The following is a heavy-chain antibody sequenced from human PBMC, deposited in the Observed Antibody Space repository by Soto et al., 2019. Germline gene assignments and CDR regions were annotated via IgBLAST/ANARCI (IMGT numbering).Heavy chain of an antibody. J-gene: IGHJ4*02. D-gene: IGHD3-10*01. CDR2: VFHSGDT. CDR1: GGSISVRNW. V-gene: IGHV4-4*02. CDR3: ARLIYDSRITDFYFDF. Sequence: SETLSLTCVVSGGSISVRNWWICVRQAPGKGLEWIGEVFHSGDTTYTPSLRSRVTISVDKSKNQFSLKLNSVTAADTAVYYCARLIYDSRITDFYFDFWGQGALVTVSS.